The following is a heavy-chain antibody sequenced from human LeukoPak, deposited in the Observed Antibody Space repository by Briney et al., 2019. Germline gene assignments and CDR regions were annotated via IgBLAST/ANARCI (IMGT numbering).Heavy chain of an antibody. CDR2: IYYSGST. CDR3: ASPRAAINAFDI. D-gene: IGHD2-2*01. V-gene: IGHV4-39*01. J-gene: IGHJ3*02. CDR1: GGSISSSSYY. Sequence: SETLSLTCTVSGGSISSSSYYWGWIRQPPGKGLEWIGSIYYSGSTYYNPSLKSRVTISVDTYKNQFFLKLSSVTAADTAVYYCASPRAAINAFDIWGQGTMVTVSS.